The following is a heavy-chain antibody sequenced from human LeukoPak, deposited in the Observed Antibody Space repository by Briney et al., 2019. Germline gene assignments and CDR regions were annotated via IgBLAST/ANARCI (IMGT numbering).Heavy chain of an antibody. CDR2: IKSKTDGGTT. V-gene: IGHV3-15*01. CDR3: TTVVVAATRRFDY. J-gene: IGHJ4*02. Sequence: GGSLRLSCAASGFTFSNAWMSWVRQAPGKGLEWVGRIKSKTDGGTTDYAAPVKGRFTISRDDSKNTLYLQMNSLKTEDTAVYYCTTVVVAATRRFDYWGQGTLVTVSS. D-gene: IGHD2-15*01. CDR1: GFTFSNAW.